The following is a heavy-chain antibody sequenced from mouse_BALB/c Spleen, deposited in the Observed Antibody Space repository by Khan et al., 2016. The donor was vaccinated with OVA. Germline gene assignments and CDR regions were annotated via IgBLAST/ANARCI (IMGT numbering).Heavy chain of an antibody. CDR1: GFNIKDTY. CDR3: VRDYWDVFAY. CDR2: IDPANGNT. J-gene: IGHJ3*01. Sequence: VQLQQSGAELVKPGASVKLSCTASGFNIKDTYMHWVKQRPEQGLEWTGRIDPANGNTKYDPKFQGKATITADTSSNTAYLQLSSLTSEDTAVYYCVRDYWDVFAYWGQGTLVTVSA. V-gene: IGHV14-3*02. D-gene: IGHD4-1*01.